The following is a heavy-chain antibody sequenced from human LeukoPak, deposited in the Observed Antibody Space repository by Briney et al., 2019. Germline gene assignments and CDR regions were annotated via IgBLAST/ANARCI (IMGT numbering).Heavy chain of an antibody. V-gene: IGHV3-7*03. CDR1: GFTFAKHW. D-gene: IGHD4-23*01. Sequence: PGGSLRLSCEASGFTFAKHWMSWVRQAPGKGLEWVADINRGGREKLYVDSVKGRFTISRDNAKNTLYLQMNSLRAEDTAVYYCAREGYGGNPAHPYYFDYWGQGTLVTVSS. CDR2: INRGGREK. J-gene: IGHJ4*02. CDR3: AREGYGGNPAHPYYFDY.